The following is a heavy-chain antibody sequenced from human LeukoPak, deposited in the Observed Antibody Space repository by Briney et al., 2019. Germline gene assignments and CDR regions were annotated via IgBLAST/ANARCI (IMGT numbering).Heavy chain of an antibody. Sequence: GGSLRLSCTASGFTFSSFEMNWVRQAPGKGLEWVSYISSSGSTTYYADSVKGRITISRDNAKNSLYLQMHSLRVEDTAVYYCARPTALNYWGQGTLVTVSS. CDR2: ISSSGSTT. V-gene: IGHV3-48*03. CDR3: ARPTALNY. CDR1: GFTFSSFE. J-gene: IGHJ4*02.